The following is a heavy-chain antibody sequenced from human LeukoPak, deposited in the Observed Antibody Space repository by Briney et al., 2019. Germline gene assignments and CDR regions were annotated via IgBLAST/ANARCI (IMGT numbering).Heavy chain of an antibody. V-gene: IGHV4-34*01. CDR3: AAYQWWFQNDV. CDR1: GGSFSSNY. J-gene: IGHJ4*02. D-gene: IGHD2-15*01. CDR2: IYPSGDT. Sequence: SETLSLTCDFSGGSFSSNYWSWFRQPSGGGLEWIAEIYPSGDTKYNPSLTGRVTISADRSRGHLFLGLSSVIAADTAVYYCAAYQWWFQNDVWGQGTLVTVSS.